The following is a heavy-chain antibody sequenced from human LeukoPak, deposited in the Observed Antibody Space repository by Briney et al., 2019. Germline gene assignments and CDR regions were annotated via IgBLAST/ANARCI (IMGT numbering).Heavy chain of an antibody. CDR2: IYSGGNT. Sequence: GGSLRLSCAASGFTVSSNYMSWVRKAPGKGLEWVSVIYSGGNTYYADSVKGRFTISRDNSKNTLYLQMNSLRAEDTAVYYCARDGSGSYPDYYGMDVWGQGTTVTVSS. V-gene: IGHV3-66*02. CDR3: ARDGSGSYPDYYGMDV. CDR1: GFTVSSNY. J-gene: IGHJ6*02. D-gene: IGHD1-26*01.